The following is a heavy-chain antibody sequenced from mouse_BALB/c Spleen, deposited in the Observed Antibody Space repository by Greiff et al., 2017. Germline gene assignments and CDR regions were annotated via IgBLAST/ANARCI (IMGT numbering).Heavy chain of an antibody. Sequence: VQLQQSGAELAKPGASVKMSCKASGYTFTSYWMHWVKQRPGQGLEWIGYINPSTGYTEYNQKFKDKATLTADKSSSTAYMQLSSLTSEDSAVYYCARSWGNYPFDYWGQGTTLTVSS. CDR3: ARSWGNYPFDY. CDR1: GYTFTSYW. D-gene: IGHD2-1*01. CDR2: INPSTGYT. V-gene: IGHV1-7*01. J-gene: IGHJ2*01.